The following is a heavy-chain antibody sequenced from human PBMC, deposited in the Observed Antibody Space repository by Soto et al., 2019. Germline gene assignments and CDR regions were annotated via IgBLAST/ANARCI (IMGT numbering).Heavy chain of an antibody. CDR1: GFSVSTRGVG. Sequence: QITLKESGPTVVKPTQTLTLTCTFSGFSVSTRGVGVGWIRQPPGKALEWLALIYWDDAKRYRPSLNTRISLTKDTSKNQVVLTMTNMDPVDTGTYYCAHKGDGYRGFNYWGQGTLVTVSS. D-gene: IGHD5-12*01. V-gene: IGHV2-5*02. J-gene: IGHJ4*02. CDR2: IYWDDAK. CDR3: AHKGDGYRGFNY.